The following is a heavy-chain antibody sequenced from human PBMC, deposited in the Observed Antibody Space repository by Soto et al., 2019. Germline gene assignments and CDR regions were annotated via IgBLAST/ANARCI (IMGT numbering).Heavy chain of an antibody. V-gene: IGHV3-30*18. J-gene: IGHJ6*02. CDR1: GFTLTNNG. CDR3: AKIGPGPWYYGMDV. Sequence: LRLSCVASGFTLTNNGIHWVRQSPGQGLEWVAVISSDGSSKYYADSVKGRFTISRDNSKNTLYLQMNSLRAEDTAVYYCAKIGPGPWYYGMDVWGQGTTVTVSS. CDR2: ISSDGSSK. D-gene: IGHD3-16*01.